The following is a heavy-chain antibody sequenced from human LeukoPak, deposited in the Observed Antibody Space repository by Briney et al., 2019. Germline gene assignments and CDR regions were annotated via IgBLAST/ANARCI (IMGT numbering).Heavy chain of an antibody. CDR2: IIPIFGTA. CDR1: GGTFSSYA. D-gene: IGHD4-17*01. J-gene: IGHJ4*02. V-gene: IGHV1-69*13. CDR3: ASNGDYLDLFDY. Sequence: SVKVSCKASGGTFSSYAISWVRQAPGQGLEWMGGIIPIFGTANYAQKFQGRVTITEDESTSTAYMELSRLSSEDTVVYYCASNGDYLDLFDYWGQGPLVTVSS.